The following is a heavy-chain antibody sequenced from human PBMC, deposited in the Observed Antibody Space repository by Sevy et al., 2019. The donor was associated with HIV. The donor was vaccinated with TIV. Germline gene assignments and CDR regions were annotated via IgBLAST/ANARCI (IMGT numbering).Heavy chain of an antibody. J-gene: IGHJ5*02. V-gene: IGHV4-39*01. CDR2: ISYTGST. Sequence: SETLSLTCTVSGVSISGGAYYWGWIRQPPGKGLEWIGSISYTGSTYYNPSLKSPVTISVDTSKNQFSLKLTSVTAADTAGYYCARRGDNNWFDPWGQGTLVTVSS. D-gene: IGHD2-15*01. CDR1: GVSISGGAYY. CDR3: ARRGDNNWFDP.